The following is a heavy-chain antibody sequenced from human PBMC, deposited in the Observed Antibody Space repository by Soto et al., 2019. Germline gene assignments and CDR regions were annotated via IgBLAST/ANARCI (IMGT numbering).Heavy chain of an antibody. J-gene: IGHJ4*02. V-gene: IGHV6-1*01. Sequence: PSQTLSLTCAISGDSVSSNSAAWNWIRQSPSRGLEWLGRTYYRSKWYNDYAVSVKSRITINPDTSKNQFSLQLNSVTPEDTAVYYCARDRVGSGYSGYRSHNFDYSGQATLVTVSS. CDR1: GDSVSSNSAA. D-gene: IGHD5-12*01. CDR3: ARDRVGSGYSGYRSHNFDY. CDR2: TYYRSKWYN.